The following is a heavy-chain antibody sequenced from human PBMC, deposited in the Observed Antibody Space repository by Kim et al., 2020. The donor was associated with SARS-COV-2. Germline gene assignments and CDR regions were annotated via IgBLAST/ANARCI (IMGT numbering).Heavy chain of an antibody. J-gene: IGHJ4*02. CDR2: T. CDR3: ATSHNWNYVLDS. V-gene: IGHV3-53*01. Sequence: TNSTESVKGRFPISRDTSKNTVHLQITFLRPEDTAFYYCATSHNWNYVLDSWGQGTLVTVSS. D-gene: IGHD1-7*01.